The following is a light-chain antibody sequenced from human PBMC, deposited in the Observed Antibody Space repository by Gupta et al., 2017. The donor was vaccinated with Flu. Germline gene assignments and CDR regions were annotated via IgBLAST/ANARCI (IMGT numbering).Light chain of an antibody. Sequence: DIVMTQSPDSLAVSLGERATINCKSSQSGLYSSNNKNHLAWYQQKPGQPPKLLIYWASTRESGVPDRFSGSGSGTDFTLTISSLQAEDVAVYYCQQDDNAPITFGQGTRLEIK. CDR2: WAS. J-gene: IGKJ5*01. V-gene: IGKV4-1*01. CDR3: QQDDNAPIT. CDR1: QSGLYSSNNKNH.